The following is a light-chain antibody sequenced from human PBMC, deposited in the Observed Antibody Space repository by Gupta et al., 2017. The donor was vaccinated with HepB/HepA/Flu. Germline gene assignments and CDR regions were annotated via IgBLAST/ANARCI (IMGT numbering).Light chain of an antibody. J-gene: IGLJ2*01. Sequence: QSALTQPPSVSGSPGPSVTISCTGTSSDVGSYNRVSWYQQPPGTAPNLMIYEVSKRPSGVPDRFSGSKSGNTASLTISGRKAEDEADYYCSADTSSSTVVFGGGTKLTVL. CDR3: SADTSSSTVV. V-gene: IGLV2-18*02. CDR2: EVS. CDR1: SSDVGSYNR.